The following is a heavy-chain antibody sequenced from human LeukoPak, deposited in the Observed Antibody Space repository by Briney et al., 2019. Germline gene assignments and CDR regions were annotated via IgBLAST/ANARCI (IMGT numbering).Heavy chain of an antibody. Sequence: SVKVSCKASGGTFSGYAISWVRQAPGQGLEWMGGIIPIFGTANYAQKFQGRVTITADKSTSTAYMELSSLRSEDTAVYYCARATTGYSSGWYNWFDPWGQGTLVTVSS. CDR3: ARATTGYSSGWYNWFDP. D-gene: IGHD6-19*01. CDR1: GGTFSGYA. V-gene: IGHV1-69*06. CDR2: IIPIFGTA. J-gene: IGHJ5*02.